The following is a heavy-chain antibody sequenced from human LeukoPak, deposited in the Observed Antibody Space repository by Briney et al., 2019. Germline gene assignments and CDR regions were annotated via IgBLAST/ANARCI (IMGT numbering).Heavy chain of an antibody. D-gene: IGHD3-9*01. CDR2: ISGTDSST. CDR3: AKTPLVGVLTGLGGAWYFDL. J-gene: IGHJ2*01. V-gene: IGHV3-23*01. CDR1: GFTFNSYA. Sequence: PGGSLRLSCAASGFTFNSYAMNWVRQAPGKGLEWVSAISGTDSSTHYADSVKGRFTISRDKSKNTLYVQMNSLRAEDTAVYYCAKTPLVGVLTGLGGAWYFDLWGRGTLVTVSS.